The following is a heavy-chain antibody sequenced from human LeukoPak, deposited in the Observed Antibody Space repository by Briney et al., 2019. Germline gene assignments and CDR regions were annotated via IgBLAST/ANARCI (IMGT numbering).Heavy chain of an antibody. D-gene: IGHD6-19*01. Sequence: SETLSLTCAVYGGSFSGYYWSWIRQPPGKGLGWIGEINHSGSTNYNPSLKSRVTISVDTSKNQFSLKLSSVTAADTAVYYCARLAYSSGCDYWGQGTLVTVSS. CDR1: GGSFSGYY. CDR3: ARLAYSSGCDY. V-gene: IGHV4-34*01. J-gene: IGHJ4*02. CDR2: INHSGST.